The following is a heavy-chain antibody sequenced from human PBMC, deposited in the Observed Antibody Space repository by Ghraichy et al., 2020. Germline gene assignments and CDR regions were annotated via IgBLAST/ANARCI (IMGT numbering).Heavy chain of an antibody. CDR3: ARGLGGDSDS. CDR2: IYSGGNS. D-gene: IGHD2-15*01. Sequence: GGSLRLSCAASGFTVSTNYMTWVRQAPGKGLEWVSIIYSGGNSYYADSVRGRFTISRDNSKNMVYLQMNSLRAEDTAVYYCARGLGGDSDSWGQGTLVTVSS. J-gene: IGHJ4*02. CDR1: GFTVSTNY. V-gene: IGHV3-53*01.